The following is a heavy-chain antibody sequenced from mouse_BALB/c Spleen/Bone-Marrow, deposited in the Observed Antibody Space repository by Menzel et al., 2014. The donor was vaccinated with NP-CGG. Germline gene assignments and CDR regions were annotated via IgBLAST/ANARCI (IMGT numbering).Heavy chain of an antibody. V-gene: IGHV5-9-3*01. J-gene: IGHJ2*01. CDR3: ARQLLRYYFDY. Sequence: DVMLVESGGGLVKPGGSLKLSCAASGFTFSSYAMSWVRQTPEKRLEWAATISSGGSYTYYPDSVKGRFTISRDNAKNTLYLQMSSLRSEDTAMYYCARQLLRYYFDYWGQGTTLTVSS. CDR1: GFTFSSYA. CDR2: ISSGGSYT. D-gene: IGHD1-1*01.